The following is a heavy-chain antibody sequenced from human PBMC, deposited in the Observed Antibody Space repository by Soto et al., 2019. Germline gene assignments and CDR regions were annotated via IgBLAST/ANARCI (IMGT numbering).Heavy chain of an antibody. D-gene: IGHD6-19*01. CDR3: VKDHSSGWYYFDY. V-gene: IGHV3-64D*08. J-gene: IGHJ4*02. CDR2: ISSNGGST. Sequence: GESLKISCSASGFTFSSYAMHWVRQAPGKGLEYVSAISSNGGSTYYADSVKGRFTISRDNSKNTLYLQMSSLRAEDTAVYYCVKDHSSGWYYFDYWGQGTLVTVSS. CDR1: GFTFSSYA.